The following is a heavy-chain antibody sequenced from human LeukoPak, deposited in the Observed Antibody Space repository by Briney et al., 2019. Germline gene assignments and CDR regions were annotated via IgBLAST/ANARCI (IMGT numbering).Heavy chain of an antibody. V-gene: IGHV3-30*02. D-gene: IGHD3-22*01. Sequence: GESLRLSCAASGFTFRSYGMHWVRQAPGKGLEWVAFIRYDGTNKCYADSVKGRFTISRDNSKNTLYLQVNSLRAEDTAVYYCAKPDDSSGYYLYYFDYWGQGTLVTVSS. CDR1: GFTFRSYG. J-gene: IGHJ4*02. CDR3: AKPDDSSGYYLYYFDY. CDR2: IRYDGTNK.